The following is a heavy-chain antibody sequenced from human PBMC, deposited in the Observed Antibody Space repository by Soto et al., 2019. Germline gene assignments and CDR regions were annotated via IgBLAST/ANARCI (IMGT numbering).Heavy chain of an antibody. J-gene: IGHJ2*01. CDR2: ISYDGSNK. CDR1: GFTFSSYA. V-gene: IGHV3-30-3*01. CDR3: ATAYDILTGYSPSRYFDL. Sequence: GGSMRLSCAASGFTFSSYAMHWVRQAPGKGLEWVAVISYDGSNKYYAGSVKGRFTISRDNSKNTLYLQMNSLRAEDTAVYYCATAYDILTGYSPSRYFDLWGRGTLVTVSS. D-gene: IGHD3-9*01.